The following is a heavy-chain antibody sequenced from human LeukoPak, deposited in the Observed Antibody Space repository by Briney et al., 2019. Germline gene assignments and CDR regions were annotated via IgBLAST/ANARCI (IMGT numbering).Heavy chain of an antibody. V-gene: IGHV3-74*01. D-gene: IGHD2-2*01. CDR1: GFSFSNYW. CDR2: INSDGTNI. CDR3: ARDAYADFDY. Sequence: GGSLRLSCAASGFSFSNYWMHWVRQAPGKGLVWVSRINSDGTNIRYADSVKGRFTISRDNAKNTLYLQMNSLRAEDTAVYYCARDAYADFDYWGRGTLVTVSS. J-gene: IGHJ4*02.